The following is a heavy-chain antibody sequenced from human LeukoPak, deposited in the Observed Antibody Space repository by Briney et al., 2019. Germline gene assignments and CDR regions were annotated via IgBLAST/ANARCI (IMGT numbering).Heavy chain of an antibody. Sequence: PGGSLRLSCAASGFTFSSYAMHWVRQAPGKGLEWVAVISYDGSNKYYADSVKGRFTISRDNSKNTLYLQMNSLRAEDTAVYHCARGTGDTSSWYHDYWGQGTLVTVS. V-gene: IGHV3-30*04. J-gene: IGHJ4*02. CDR3: ARGTGDTSSWYHDY. CDR1: GFTFSSYA. D-gene: IGHD6-13*01. CDR2: ISYDGSNK.